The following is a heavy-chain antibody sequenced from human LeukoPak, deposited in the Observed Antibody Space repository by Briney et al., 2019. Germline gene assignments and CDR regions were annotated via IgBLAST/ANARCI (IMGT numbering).Heavy chain of an antibody. D-gene: IGHD5-12*01. V-gene: IGHV3-74*03. J-gene: IGHJ4*02. CDR1: GFTFSSYW. Sequence: GGSLRLSCAASGFTFSSYWMHWVRQAPGKGLVWVSRINSDGSSITYADSVKGRFTISRDNARNTLYLQMNSLRVEDTAVYYCAREGRVSGYDFDCWGQGTLVTVSS. CDR2: INSDGSSI. CDR3: AREGRVSGYDFDC.